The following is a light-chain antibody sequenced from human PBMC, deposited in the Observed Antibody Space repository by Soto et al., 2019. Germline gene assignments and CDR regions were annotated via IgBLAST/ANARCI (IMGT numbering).Light chain of an antibody. J-gene: IGKJ1*01. CDR3: QQYGSPGT. CDR2: GAS. V-gene: IGKV3-20*01. CDR1: QSVSNNY. Sequence: DIVATQCAGALSPPVGETATLSCRASQSVSNNYLAWYKQQPGQAPSLLIYGASNRATGIPDRFSGSGSGTDFTLPIRRLEPEDFAVDYCQQYGSPGTFSQGTKVDI.